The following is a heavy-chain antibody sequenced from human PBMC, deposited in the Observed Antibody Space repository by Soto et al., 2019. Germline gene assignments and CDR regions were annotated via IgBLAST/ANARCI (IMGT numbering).Heavy chain of an antibody. V-gene: IGHV3-74*01. J-gene: IGHJ6*03. CDR3: ARVEDFWGGYYSSMDV. D-gene: IGHD3-3*01. CDR2: INSDGSDT. Sequence: EVQLVESGGGLVQPGGSLTLSCAASGFTFSRYWMYWVRQAPGKGLVWVSRINSDGSDTSNAGSVKGRFTISRDNAKNTLYRQMNSLRAEDTAVHYCARVEDFWGGYYSSMDVWGKGPTVTVSS. CDR1: GFTFSRYW.